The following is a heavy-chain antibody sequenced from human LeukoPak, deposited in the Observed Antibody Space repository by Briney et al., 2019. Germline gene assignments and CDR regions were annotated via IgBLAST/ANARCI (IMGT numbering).Heavy chain of an antibody. D-gene: IGHD3-22*01. J-gene: IGHJ4*02. CDR2: IYYSGRT. CDR3: ARSPPYYYDTSGYLDS. Sequence: SETLSLTCTVSGGSISSYYWNWIRQSPGKGLEWIGYIYYSGRTNYSPSLTSRVTISIDTSERQFSLKLSSVTAADTAVYYCARSPPYYYDTSGYLDSWGQGTLVTVSS. V-gene: IGHV4-59*01. CDR1: GGSISSYY.